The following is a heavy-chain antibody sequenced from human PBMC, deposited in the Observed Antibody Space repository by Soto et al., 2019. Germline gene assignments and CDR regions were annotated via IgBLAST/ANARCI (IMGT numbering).Heavy chain of an antibody. CDR3: AREHDSSSPPWDYYYYYGMDV. V-gene: IGHV1-18*01. D-gene: IGHD6-13*01. J-gene: IGHJ6*02. CDR2: ISAYNGNT. CDR1: GYTFTSYG. Sequence: ASVKVSCKASGYTFTSYGISWVRQAPGQGLEWMGWISAYNGNTNYAQKLQGRVTMTTDTSTSTAYMELRSLRSDDTAVYYCAREHDSSSPPWDYYYYYGMDVWGQGTTVTVSS.